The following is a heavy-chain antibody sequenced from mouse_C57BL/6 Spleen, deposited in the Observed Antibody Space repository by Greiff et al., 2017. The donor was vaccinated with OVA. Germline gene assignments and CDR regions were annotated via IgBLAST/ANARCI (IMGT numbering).Heavy chain of an antibody. CDR2: IRSKSNNYAT. D-gene: IGHD1-1*02. CDR1: GFSFNTYA. Sequence: EVQREESGGGLVQPKGSLKLSCAASGFSFNTYAMNWVRQAPGQGLEWVARIRSKSNNYATYYADTVKDRFTISRDDSESMLYLQMNNLKTEDTAMYYCVRQDYPAGFGYWGQGTLVTVSA. CDR3: VRQDYPAGFGY. V-gene: IGHV10-1*01. J-gene: IGHJ3*01.